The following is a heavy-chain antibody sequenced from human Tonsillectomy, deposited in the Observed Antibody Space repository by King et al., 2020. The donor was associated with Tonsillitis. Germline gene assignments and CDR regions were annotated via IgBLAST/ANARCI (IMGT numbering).Heavy chain of an antibody. D-gene: IGHD4-23*01. J-gene: IGHJ4*02. CDR2: INHGGGT. CDR3: ARGGYGGHAGDFDY. Sequence: VQLQQWGAGLLKPSETLSLTCAVYGESFTGYYWTWLRQSPGKGLEWIGEINHGGGTNYNPSLKRRVTISIDTSKTQFSPKLSSVTAADTAVYYCARGGYGGHAGDFDYWGQGTLITVSS. V-gene: IGHV4-34*01. CDR1: GESFTGYY.